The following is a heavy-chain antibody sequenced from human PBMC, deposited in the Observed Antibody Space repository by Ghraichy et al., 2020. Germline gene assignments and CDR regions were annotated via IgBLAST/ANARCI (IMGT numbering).Heavy chain of an antibody. Sequence: GGSLRLSCAASGFTFSSYAMSWVRQAPGKGLEWVSAISGSGGSTYYADSVKGRFTISRDNSKNTLYLQMNSLRAEDTAVYYCAKRVAGSSGGSYYYYGMDVWGQGTTVTVSS. CDR1: GFTFSSYA. CDR3: AKRVAGSSGGSYYYYGMDV. CDR2: ISGSGGST. V-gene: IGHV3-23*01. D-gene: IGHD2-15*01. J-gene: IGHJ6*02.